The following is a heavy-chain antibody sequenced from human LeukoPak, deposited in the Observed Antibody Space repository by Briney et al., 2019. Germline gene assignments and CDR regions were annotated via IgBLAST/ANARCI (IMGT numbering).Heavy chain of an antibody. CDR1: GFTFSDYY. V-gene: IGHV3-11*06. CDR2: ISSSSSYT. J-gene: IGHJ4*02. Sequence: GSLRLSCAASGFTFSDYYMSWIRQAPGKGLEWVSYISSSSSYTNYADSVKGRFTISRDNAKNSLYLQMNSLRAEDTAVYYCAMVTAIRQVPHYFDYWGQGTLVTVSS. CDR3: AMVTAIRQVPHYFDY. D-gene: IGHD2-21*02.